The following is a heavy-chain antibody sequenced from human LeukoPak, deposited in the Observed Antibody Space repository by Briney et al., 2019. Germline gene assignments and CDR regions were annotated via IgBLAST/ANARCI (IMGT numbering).Heavy chain of an antibody. CDR1: GFSASNYY. J-gene: IGHJ4*02. V-gene: IGHV3-53*01. CDR2: IYRGGNT. CDR3: ALGTRGVMSDY. Sequence: GGLRPSSAPSGFSASNYYMSCDRQAPGKGLEWVSVIYRGGNTYYADSVKGRFTISRDNSKNTLYLQMNSLRAEDTAIYYCALGTRGVMSDYWGQGTLVTVAS. D-gene: IGHD3-10*01.